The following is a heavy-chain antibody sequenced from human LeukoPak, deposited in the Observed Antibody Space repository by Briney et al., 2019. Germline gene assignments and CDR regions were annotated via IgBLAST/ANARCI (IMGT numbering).Heavy chain of an antibody. D-gene: IGHD3-10*01. Sequence: ASVQVSCKASGYTFMSYRFSWVRQAPGQGLEWMGWINSDTGHTNYAQKFDDRVTLTTDTSTSTAYMELRSLRSDDTAVYYCARAHITMVRGVIITLYNWFDPWGQGTLVTVSS. J-gene: IGHJ5*02. CDR1: GYTFMSYR. CDR2: INSDTGHT. V-gene: IGHV1-18*01. CDR3: ARAHITMVRGVIITLYNWFDP.